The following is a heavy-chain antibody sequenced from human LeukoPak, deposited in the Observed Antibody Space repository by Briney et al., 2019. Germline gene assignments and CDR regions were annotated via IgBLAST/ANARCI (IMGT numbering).Heavy chain of an antibody. CDR1: GFTFSSYW. CDR2: INHSGST. Sequence: GSLRLSCAASGFTFSSYWMHWIRQPPGKGLERIGYINHSGSTNYNPSLKSRVTISVDTSKNQFSLRLSSVTAADTAVYYCARGGSYNWNSQLIYSYYYMDIWGKGTTVTVSS. V-gene: IGHV4-34*01. J-gene: IGHJ6*03. D-gene: IGHD1-7*01. CDR3: ARGGSYNWNSQLIYSYYYMDI.